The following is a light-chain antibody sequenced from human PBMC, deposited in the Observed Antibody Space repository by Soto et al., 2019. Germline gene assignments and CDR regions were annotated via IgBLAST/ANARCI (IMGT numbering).Light chain of an antibody. Sequence: MPLTHSPVTLSVSPWERAPLSCRASQSVSSSYLAWYQQKPGQAPRLLIYGASNMATGIPYRFSGGGSGTDFTLTISRLEPEDFAVYYCQQYDNSPLTFGGGTKVDIK. CDR3: QQYDNSPLT. V-gene: IGKV3-20*01. CDR1: QSVSSSY. CDR2: GAS. J-gene: IGKJ4*01.